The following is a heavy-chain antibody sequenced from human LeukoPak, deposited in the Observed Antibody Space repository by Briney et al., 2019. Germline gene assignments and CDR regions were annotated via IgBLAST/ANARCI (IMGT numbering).Heavy chain of an antibody. D-gene: IGHD3-22*01. V-gene: IGHV3-7*01. CDR1: GFTFSSYW. CDR3: AREGRPNYYDSSGLDY. CDR2: IKQDGSEK. Sequence: GGSLRLSCAASGFTFSSYWMSWVRQAPGKGLEWVANIKQDGSEKYYVDSVKGRFTISRDNAKNSLYRQMNSLRAEDTAVYYCAREGRPNYYDSSGLDYWGQGSLVTVSS. J-gene: IGHJ4*02.